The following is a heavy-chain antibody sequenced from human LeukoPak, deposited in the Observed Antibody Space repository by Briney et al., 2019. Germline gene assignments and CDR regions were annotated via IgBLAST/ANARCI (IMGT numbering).Heavy chain of an antibody. CDR3: ARVAGSSGWYYFDY. D-gene: IGHD6-19*01. V-gene: IGHV4-30-2*01. J-gene: IGHJ4*02. Sequence: SETLSLTCISSGVSISSGGYYWSWIRQPPGKGLEWIGYIYHSGSTYYNPSLKSRVTITVDRSKNQFSLKLSSVTAADTAVYHCARVAGSSGWYYFDYWGQGTLVTVSS. CDR1: GVSISSGGYY. CDR2: IYHSGST.